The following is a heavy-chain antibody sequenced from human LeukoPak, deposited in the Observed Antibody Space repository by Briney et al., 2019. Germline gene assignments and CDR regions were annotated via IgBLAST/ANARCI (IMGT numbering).Heavy chain of an antibody. J-gene: IGHJ4*02. V-gene: IGHV3-23*01. D-gene: IGHD3-22*01. CDR1: GFTFSSYA. CDR2: ISGSGGST. Sequence: GGSLRLSCAASGFTFSSYAMRLVRQAPGKGLEWVSAISGSGGSTYYADSVKGRFTISRDNSKNTLYLQMNSLRAEDTAVYYCAKTPCDSSGYYDYWGQGTLVTVSS. CDR3: AKTPCDSSGYYDY.